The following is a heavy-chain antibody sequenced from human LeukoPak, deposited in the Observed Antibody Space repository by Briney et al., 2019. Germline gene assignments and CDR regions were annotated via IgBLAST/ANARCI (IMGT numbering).Heavy chain of an antibody. J-gene: IGHJ6*02. CDR3: ARRGAARRYDGMDV. Sequence: SETLSLTCTVSGGSISSYYWYWIRQPPRKGLEWIGYINYRGTTDYNPSLKSRVTISVDTSKNEFSLKLSSVTAADTAVYYCARRGAARRYDGMDVWGQGNTGTVSS. V-gene: IGHV4-59*08. CDR2: INYRGTT. D-gene: IGHD6-6*01. CDR1: GGSISSYY.